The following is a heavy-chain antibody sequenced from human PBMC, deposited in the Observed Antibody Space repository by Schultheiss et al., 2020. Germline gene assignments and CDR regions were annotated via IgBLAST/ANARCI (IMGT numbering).Heavy chain of an antibody. CDR3: ARARMVRGVLIT. Sequence: GESLKISCAASGFTFSSYSMNWVRQAPGKGLEWVSSISSSSTYIYYADSVKGRFTISRDNAKNSLYLQMNSLRAEDTAVYYCARARMVRGVLITWGQGTLVTGSS. J-gene: IGHJ5*02. D-gene: IGHD3-10*01. CDR1: GFTFSSYS. V-gene: IGHV3-21*01. CDR2: ISSSSTYI.